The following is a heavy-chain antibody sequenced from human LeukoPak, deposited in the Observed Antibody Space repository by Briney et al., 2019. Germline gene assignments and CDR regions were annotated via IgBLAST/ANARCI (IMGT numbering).Heavy chain of an antibody. CDR3: AKVADCSGGSCSDP. J-gene: IGHJ5*02. CDR1: GFTFSSYA. V-gene: IGHV3-23*01. D-gene: IGHD2-15*01. CDR2: ISGSGGST. Sequence: GGSLRVSCAASGFTFSSYAMSWVRQAPGNGLEWVSAISGSGGSTYYADSVKGRFTISRDNSKNTLYLQMNSLRAEDTAVYYCAKVADCSGGSCSDPWGQGTLVTVSS.